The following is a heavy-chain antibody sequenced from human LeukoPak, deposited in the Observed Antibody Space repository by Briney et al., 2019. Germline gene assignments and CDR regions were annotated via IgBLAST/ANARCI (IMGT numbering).Heavy chain of an antibody. D-gene: IGHD3-22*01. J-gene: IGHJ4*02. V-gene: IGHV1-18*01. CDR3: ARDRAPYDSSGYMNDY. CDR1: GYTFTSYG. CDR2: ISAYNGNT. Sequence: ASVKVSCKASGYTFTSYGISWVRQAPGQGLEWMGWISAYNGNTNYAQKLQGRVTMTTDTSTSTAYMELRSLRSHDTAVYYCARDRAPYDSSGYMNDYWGQGTLVTVSS.